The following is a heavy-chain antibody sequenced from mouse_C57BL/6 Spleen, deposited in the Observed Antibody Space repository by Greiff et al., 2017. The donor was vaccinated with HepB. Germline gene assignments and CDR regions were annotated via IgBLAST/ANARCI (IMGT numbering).Heavy chain of an antibody. CDR2: ILPGSGST. CDR3: ARSHYYGSSHYYAMDY. J-gene: IGHJ4*01. V-gene: IGHV1-9*01. CDR1: GYTFTGYW. Sequence: VQLQQSGAELMKPGASVKLSCKATGYTFTGYWIEWVKQSPGHGLEWIGEILPGSGSTNYNEKFKGKATFTADTSSNTAYMQLSSLTTEDSAIYYCARSHYYGSSHYYAMDYWGQGTSVTVSP. D-gene: IGHD1-1*01.